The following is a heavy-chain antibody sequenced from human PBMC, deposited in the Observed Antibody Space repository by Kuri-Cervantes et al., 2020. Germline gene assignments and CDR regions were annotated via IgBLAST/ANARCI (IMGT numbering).Heavy chain of an antibody. D-gene: IGHD3-22*01. Sequence: SETLSLTCTVSGGSISSGGYYWSWIRQHPGKGLEWIGYIYYSGSTYYNPSLKSRVTISVDTSKNQFSLKLNSVTAADTAVYYCARDSQYYYDSGGSDAFDIWGQGTMVTVSS. CDR2: IYYSGST. V-gene: IGHV4-31*03. J-gene: IGHJ3*02. CDR3: ARDSQYYYDSGGSDAFDI. CDR1: GGSISSGGYY.